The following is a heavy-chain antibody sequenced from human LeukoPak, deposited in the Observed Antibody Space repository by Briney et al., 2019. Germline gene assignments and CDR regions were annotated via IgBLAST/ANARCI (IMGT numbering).Heavy chain of an antibody. J-gene: IGHJ4*02. Sequence: SETLSLTCTVSGVSITSYKWSWLRQSPGKGLEWIGFISTSGRTDYNPSLTSRVSMSVDTSKSQVSLRLSSVTAEDTAVYYCATSYDNKIVPYDCWGQGILVTVSS. D-gene: IGHD3-9*01. CDR3: ATSYDNKIVPYDC. CDR2: ISTSGRT. V-gene: IGHV4-4*09. CDR1: GVSITSYK.